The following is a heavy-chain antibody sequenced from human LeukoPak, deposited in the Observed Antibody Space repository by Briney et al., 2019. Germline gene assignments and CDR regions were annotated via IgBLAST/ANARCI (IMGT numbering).Heavy chain of an antibody. J-gene: IGHJ6*02. CDR3: AREESLYYGMDV. V-gene: IGHV4-30-4*01. CDR2: IYYGGST. CDR1: GGSISSGDYY. Sequence: PSQTLSLTCTVSGGSISSGDYYWSWIRQPPGRGLEWIGYIYYGGSTYYNPSLKSRVTISVDTSKNQFSLKLSSVTAADTAVYYCAREESLYYGMDVWGQGTTVTVSS.